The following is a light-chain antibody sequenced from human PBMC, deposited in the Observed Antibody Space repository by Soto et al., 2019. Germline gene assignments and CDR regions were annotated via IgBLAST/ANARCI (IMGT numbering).Light chain of an antibody. V-gene: IGLV2-8*01. CDR2: EVS. CDR1: SSDVGTYNH. CDR3: SSYADSNNYV. J-gene: IGLJ1*01. Sequence: QSALTQPPSASGSPGQSVTISCSGTSSDVGTYNHVSWYQQHPGKAPKLMIYEVSTRPSGVPDRFSGSKSGNTASLTVSGFQAEDEADYYCSSYADSNNYVFGTGTKVTVL.